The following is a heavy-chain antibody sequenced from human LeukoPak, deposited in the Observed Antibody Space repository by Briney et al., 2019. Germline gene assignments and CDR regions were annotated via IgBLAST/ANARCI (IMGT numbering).Heavy chain of an antibody. Sequence: SETLSLTCTVPGGSISSYYWSWIRQPPGKGLEWIGYIYYSGGTNYNPSLKSRVTISVDTSKNQFSLKLSSVTAADTAVYYCARVTSSGYYYVSNYFDYWGQGTLVTVSS. CDR1: GGSISSYY. J-gene: IGHJ4*02. D-gene: IGHD3-22*01. CDR3: ARVTSSGYYYVSNYFDY. CDR2: IYYSGGT. V-gene: IGHV4-59*01.